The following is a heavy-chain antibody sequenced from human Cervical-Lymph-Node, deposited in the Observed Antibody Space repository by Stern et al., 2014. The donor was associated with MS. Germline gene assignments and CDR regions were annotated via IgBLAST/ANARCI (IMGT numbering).Heavy chain of an antibody. CDR2: ISSSGGT. CDR3: ARGYTTSSGRPDY. CDR1: GGSTSSYY. V-gene: IGHV4-59*08. J-gene: IGHJ4*02. Sequence: QVQLQESGPGLVKPSETLSLTCTVSGGSTSSYYWSWIRQPPGKGLEWIGYISSSGGTKYNPSLKSRVPISVDTSKNHFPLTLSSVTAADTAVYYCARGYTTSSGRPDYWGQGTLVTVSS. D-gene: IGHD6-6*01.